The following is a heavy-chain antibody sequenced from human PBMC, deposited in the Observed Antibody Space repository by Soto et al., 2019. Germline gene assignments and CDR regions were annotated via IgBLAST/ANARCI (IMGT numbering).Heavy chain of an antibody. D-gene: IGHD2-2*01. Sequence: PSETLSLTCAVSGGSISSSTWWSWVRQPPGKGLEWIGEILHSGATNYNPSLKSRVTFPVDKSKNQFSLKLSSVTAADTAAYFCASDHGVSRGFAFDYWGQGTLVTVSS. CDR1: GGSISSSTW. CDR2: ILHSGAT. CDR3: ASDHGVSRGFAFDY. V-gene: IGHV4-4*02. J-gene: IGHJ4*01.